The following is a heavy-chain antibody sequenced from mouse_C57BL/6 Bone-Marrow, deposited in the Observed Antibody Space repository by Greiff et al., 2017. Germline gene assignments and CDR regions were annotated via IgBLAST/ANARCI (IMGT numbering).Heavy chain of an antibody. CDR3: ARPQLRDYGRLYYLDY. CDR2: IDPSDSYT. Sequence: VQLQQPGAELVRPGTSVKLSCKASGYTFTSYWMHWVKQRPGQGLEWIGVIDPSDSYTNYNQKFKGKATLTVNTSSSTAYMQLSSLTSEDSAVYYCARPQLRDYGRLYYLDYWGQGTTLTVSS. D-gene: IGHD1-1*01. CDR1: GYTFTSYW. J-gene: IGHJ2*01. V-gene: IGHV1-59*01.